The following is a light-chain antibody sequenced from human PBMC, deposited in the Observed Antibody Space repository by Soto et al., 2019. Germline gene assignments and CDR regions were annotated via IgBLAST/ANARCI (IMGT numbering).Light chain of an antibody. CDR1: ASTIGRNY. Sequence: QSVLTQSPSASGTPGQRVTISCSGSASTIGRNYVYWYQQLPGTAPKLLIYRNSQRPSGVPDRFSGSKSGTSASLAISGLRSEDEADYYCAAWDDNLSGFYVFGDGTKLTVI. CDR2: RNS. V-gene: IGLV1-47*01. CDR3: AAWDDNLSGFYV. J-gene: IGLJ1*01.